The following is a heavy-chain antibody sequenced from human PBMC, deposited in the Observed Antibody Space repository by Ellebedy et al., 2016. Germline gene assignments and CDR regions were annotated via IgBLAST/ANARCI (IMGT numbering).Heavy chain of an antibody. CDR2: IYYSGST. D-gene: IGHD4-17*01. J-gene: IGHJ3*02. Sequence: SETLSLTCAVYGGSFSGYYWSWIRQHPGKGLEWIGYIYYSGSTYYNPSLKSRVTISVDTSKNQFSLKLSSVTAADTAVYYCARDCDYGDYPDAFDIWGQGTMVTVSS. V-gene: IGHV4-31*11. CDR1: GGSFSGYY. CDR3: ARDCDYGDYPDAFDI.